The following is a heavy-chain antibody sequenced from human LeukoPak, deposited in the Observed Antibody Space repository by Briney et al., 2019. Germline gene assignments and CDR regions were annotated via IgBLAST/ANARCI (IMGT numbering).Heavy chain of an antibody. CDR2: ISGSGGST. V-gene: IGHV3-23*01. CDR1: GFTFSSYG. D-gene: IGHD3-10*01. J-gene: IGHJ6*03. CDR3: AKLPYYGSGAIYYYMDV. Sequence: GGSLRLSCAASGFTFSSYGMSWVRQAPGKGLEWVSAISGSGGSTYYADSVKGRFTISRDNSKNTPYLQMNSLRAEDTAVYYCAKLPYYGSGAIYYYMDVWGKGTTVTISS.